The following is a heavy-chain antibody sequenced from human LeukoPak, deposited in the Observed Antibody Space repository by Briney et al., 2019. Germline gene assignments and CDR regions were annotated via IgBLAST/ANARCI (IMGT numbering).Heavy chain of an antibody. CDR1: GFTFTSSA. J-gene: IGHJ4*02. D-gene: IGHD1-26*01. CDR3: ASGPGSYGPAGPDLFDY. V-gene: IGHV1-58*01. CDR2: IVVGSGNT. Sequence: SVKVSCKASGFTFTSSAVQWVRQARGQRLEWIGWIVVGSGNTNYAQKFQERVTMTTDTSTSTAYMELRSLRSDDTAVYYCASGPGSYGPAGPDLFDYWGQGTLVTASS.